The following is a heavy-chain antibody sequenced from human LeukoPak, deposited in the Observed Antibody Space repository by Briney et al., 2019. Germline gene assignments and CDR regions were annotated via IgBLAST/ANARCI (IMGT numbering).Heavy chain of an antibody. CDR2: TYYRSKWYN. Sequence: SQTLSLTCAISGDSVSSNSAARNWIRQSPSRGLEWLGRTYYRSKWYNDYAVSVKSRITINPDTSENQFSLQLNSVTPEDTAVYYCAREPPSSYSSSWSWFDPWGQGTLVTVSS. V-gene: IGHV6-1*01. CDR1: GDSVSSNSAA. D-gene: IGHD6-13*01. J-gene: IGHJ5*02. CDR3: AREPPSSYSSSWSWFDP.